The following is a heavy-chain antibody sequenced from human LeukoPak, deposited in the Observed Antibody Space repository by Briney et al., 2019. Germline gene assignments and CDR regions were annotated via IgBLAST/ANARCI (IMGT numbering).Heavy chain of an antibody. CDR3: SRTYYYDRSGYPNYYGMDV. D-gene: IGHD3-22*01. Sequence: GGSLRLSCAASGFTFTSYAVHWVRQAPGKGLEWVAVISYDGIDKYYADSVKGRFSISRDNSKNTLYQQMNSLRAEDTAVYYCSRTYYYDRSGYPNYYGMDVWGQGTTVTVSS. CDR1: GFTFTSYA. CDR2: ISYDGIDK. V-gene: IGHV3-30*04. J-gene: IGHJ6*02.